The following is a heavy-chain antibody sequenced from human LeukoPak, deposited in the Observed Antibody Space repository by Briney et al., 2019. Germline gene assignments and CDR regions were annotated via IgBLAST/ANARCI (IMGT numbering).Heavy chain of an antibody. D-gene: IGHD2-2*01. V-gene: IGHV3-66*02. Sequence: GGSLRLPCAASGFPVSNNYMSWVRQAPGKGLEWVSVIFSVDNGGSTNYADSVKGRFSISRDNSKNTLYLQMNSLRAEDTAVYYCARELRGYCSTTSCPFGYWGQGTLVTVSS. CDR3: ARELRGYCSTTSCPFGY. CDR1: GFPVSNNY. CDR2: IFSVDNGGST. J-gene: IGHJ4*02.